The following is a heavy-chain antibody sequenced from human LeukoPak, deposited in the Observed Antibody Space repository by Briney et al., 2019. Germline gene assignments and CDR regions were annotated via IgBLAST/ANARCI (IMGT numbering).Heavy chain of an antibody. CDR1: GGTFSSYA. V-gene: IGHV1-69*13. Sequence: SVKVSCKASGGTFSSYAISWVRQAPAQGLEWMGGIIPIFGTANYAQKFQGRVTITADESTSTAYMELSSLRSEDTAVYYCANLGRWLHGPYYYYGMDVWGQGTTVTVSS. J-gene: IGHJ6*02. CDR2: IIPIFGTA. D-gene: IGHD5-24*01. CDR3: ANLGRWLHGPYYYYGMDV.